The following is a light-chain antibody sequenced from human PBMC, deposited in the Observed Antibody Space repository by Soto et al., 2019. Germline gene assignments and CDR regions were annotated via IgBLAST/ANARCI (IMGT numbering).Light chain of an antibody. J-gene: IGLJ1*01. CDR2: DVS. CDR1: NSDVGSYNY. Sequence: QSALTQPASVSGSPGQSITISCTGTNSDVGSYNYVSWYQQHPGKAPKLMIYDVSNRPSGVSKRFSGSKSGNTASLTISGLQAEDEADYYCSSYTGSSTLSVFGTGTKLTVL. CDR3: SSYTGSSTLSV. V-gene: IGLV2-14*01.